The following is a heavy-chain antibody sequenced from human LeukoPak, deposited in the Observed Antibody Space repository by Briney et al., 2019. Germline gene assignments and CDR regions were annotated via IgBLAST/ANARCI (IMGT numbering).Heavy chain of an antibody. Sequence: PTETLSLTCTVSGGSISSSSYYWGWIRQPPGKGLEWIGCIYYSGRTYYNPSLKRRVIISLDTSKNQFSLKLTSVTASHTAAYYCASRPNYGGNPFGYWGQGTLVTVSS. CDR3: ASRPNYGGNPFGY. J-gene: IGHJ4*02. D-gene: IGHD4-23*01. CDR2: IYYSGRT. CDR1: GGSISSSSYY. V-gene: IGHV4-39*01.